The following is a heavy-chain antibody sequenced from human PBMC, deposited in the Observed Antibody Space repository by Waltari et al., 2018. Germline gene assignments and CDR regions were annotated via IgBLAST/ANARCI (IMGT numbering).Heavy chain of an antibody. Sequence: EVQLVESGGVVVRPGGSLRLSCAASDFTFDDFAMHWVRQAPGKGLEWVSLISWDGVSTYYADSVKGRFTISRDDSKNSLYLQMNSLRTEDTALYYCVRGQGRWLQLAFDYWGQGTLVTVSS. CDR3: VRGQGRWLQLAFDY. V-gene: IGHV3-43D*03. CDR2: ISWDGVST. D-gene: IGHD5-12*01. CDR1: DFTFDDFA. J-gene: IGHJ4*02.